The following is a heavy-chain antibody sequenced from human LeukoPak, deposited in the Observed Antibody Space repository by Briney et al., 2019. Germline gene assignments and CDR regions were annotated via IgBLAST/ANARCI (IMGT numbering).Heavy chain of an antibody. CDR1: GYTFTGYY. D-gene: IGHD2-15*01. Sequence: ASVKVSCKASGYTFTGYYMHWVRQAPGQGLEWMGWINPNSGGTNYAQKFQGRVTMTRDTSISTAYMELSRLRSDDTAVYYCARDRGIFPVYYSDYWGQGTLVTVSS. CDR2: INPNSGGT. J-gene: IGHJ4*02. CDR3: ARDRGIFPVYYSDY. V-gene: IGHV1-2*02.